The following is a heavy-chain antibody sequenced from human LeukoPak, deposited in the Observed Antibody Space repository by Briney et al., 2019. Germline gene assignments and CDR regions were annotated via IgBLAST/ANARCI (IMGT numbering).Heavy chain of an antibody. CDR2: ISAYNGNT. V-gene: IGHV1-18*01. CDR3: ARGTTRITGTSPVDY. CDR1: GYTFTSYG. J-gene: IGHJ4*02. D-gene: IGHD1-20*01. Sequence: ASVKVSCKASGYTFTSYGISWVRQAPGQGLEWMGWISAYNGNTNYAQKLQGRVTTTTDTSTSTAYMELRSLRSDDTAVYYCARGTTRITGTSPVDYWGQGTLVTVSS.